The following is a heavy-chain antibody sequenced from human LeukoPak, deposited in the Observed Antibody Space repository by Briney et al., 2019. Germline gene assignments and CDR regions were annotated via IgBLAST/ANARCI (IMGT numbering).Heavy chain of an antibody. CDR1: GFTFSNAW. V-gene: IGHV3-15*01. Sequence: GGSLRLSCAASGFTFSNAWMSWVRQAPGKGLEWVGRIKSKTDGGTTDYAAPVKGRFTISRDDSKNTLYLQMNSLRAEDTAVYYCAKMGRYYDSSGYYHEYFQHWGQGTLVTVSS. J-gene: IGHJ1*01. D-gene: IGHD3-22*01. CDR3: AKMGRYYDSSGYYHEYFQH. CDR2: IKSKTDGGTT.